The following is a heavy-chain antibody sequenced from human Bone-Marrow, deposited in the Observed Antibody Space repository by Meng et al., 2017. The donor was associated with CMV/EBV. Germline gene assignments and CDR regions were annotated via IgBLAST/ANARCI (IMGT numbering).Heavy chain of an antibody. V-gene: IGHV3-30*04. J-gene: IGHJ6*01. CDR2: ISYDGSNK. D-gene: IGHD5-24*01. CDR1: GFTFSSYA. CDR3: ARVRESWNYYYYGMDV. Sequence: GGSLRLSCAASGFTFSSYAMHWVRQAPGKGLEWVAVISYDGSNKYYADSVKGRFTISRDNSKNTLYLQMNSLRAEDTAVYYCARVRESWNYYYYGMDVWGQGTTVTGSS.